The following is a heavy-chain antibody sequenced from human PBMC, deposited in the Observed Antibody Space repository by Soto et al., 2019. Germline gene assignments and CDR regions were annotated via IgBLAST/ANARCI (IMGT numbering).Heavy chain of an antibody. CDR3: ARFITIFGVVIIPGYGMDV. D-gene: IGHD3-3*01. V-gene: IGHV1-18*01. CDR2: ISADNGNT. J-gene: IGHJ6*02. Sequence: QVQLVQSGAEVKKPGASVKVSCKASGYTFTSYGISWVRQAPGQGLEWMGWISADNGNTNYAQKLQGRVTMTTDTSPSTAYMELRSLGSDDTAVYYCARFITIFGVVIIPGYGMDVWGQGTTVTVSS. CDR1: GYTFTSYG.